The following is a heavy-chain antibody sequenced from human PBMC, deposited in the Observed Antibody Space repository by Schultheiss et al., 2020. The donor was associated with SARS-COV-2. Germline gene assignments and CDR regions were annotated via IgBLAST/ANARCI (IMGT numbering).Heavy chain of an antibody. D-gene: IGHD2-2*01. Sequence: GESLKISCAASGFTFSSYAMSWVRQAPGKGLEWVSRINSDGSSTSYADSVKGRFTISRHNSKNTLYLQMNSLRAEDTAVYYCAKATVVVPAAKGAEDYWGQGTLVTVSS. CDR2: INSDGSST. J-gene: IGHJ4*02. V-gene: IGHV3-23*01. CDR3: AKATVVVPAAKGAEDY. CDR1: GFTFSSYA.